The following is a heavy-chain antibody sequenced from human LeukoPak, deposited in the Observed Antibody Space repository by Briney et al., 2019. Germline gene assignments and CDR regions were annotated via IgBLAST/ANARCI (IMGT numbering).Heavy chain of an antibody. CDR3: ARRVYYYDTSPTLLGMGFDY. CDR2: IKEDGSEK. CDR1: GFTFSNYW. Sequence: GGSLRLSCAASGFTFSNYWMTWVRQAPGKGLEWVANIKEDGSEKYYVDSVKGRFTISRDNAKNSLYLQMNSLRAEDTALYYCARRVYYYDTSPTLLGMGFDYWGQGTLVTVSS. J-gene: IGHJ4*02. D-gene: IGHD3-22*01. V-gene: IGHV3-7*03.